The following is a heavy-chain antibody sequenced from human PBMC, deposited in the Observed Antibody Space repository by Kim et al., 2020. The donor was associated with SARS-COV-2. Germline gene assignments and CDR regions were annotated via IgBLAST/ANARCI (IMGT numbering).Heavy chain of an antibody. D-gene: IGHD6-13*01. V-gene: IGHV6-1*01. J-gene: IGHJ2*01. CDR1: GDSVSSNSAA. CDR2: TYYRSKWYN. CDR3: ARDRAYSSSGGGYFDL. Sequence: SQTLSLTCAISGDSVSSNSAAWNWIRQSPSRGLEWLGRTYYRSKWYNDYAVSVKSRITINPDTSKNQFSLQLNSVTPEDTAVYYCARDRAYSSSGGGYFDLWGRGTLVTVSS.